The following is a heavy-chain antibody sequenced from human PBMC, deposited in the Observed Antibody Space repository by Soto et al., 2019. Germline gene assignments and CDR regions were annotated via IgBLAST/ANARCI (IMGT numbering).Heavy chain of an antibody. D-gene: IGHD4-17*01. CDR3: ARECDYGDYALDY. CDR1: GGSINSGGHY. CDR2: TSYSGGT. V-gene: IGHV4-31*03. Sequence: QVQLQESGPGLVKPSQTLSLTCTVSGGSINSGGHYWSWIRQHPTKGLEWIAYTSYSGGTFYNPSLKSRFTMSIDTSKNQFSLKVSSVTAADTAVYYCARECDYGDYALDYWGQGTMVTVSS. J-gene: IGHJ4*02.